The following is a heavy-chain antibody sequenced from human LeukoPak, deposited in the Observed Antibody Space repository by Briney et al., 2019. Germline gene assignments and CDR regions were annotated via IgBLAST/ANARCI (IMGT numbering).Heavy chain of an antibody. V-gene: IGHV3-66*02. CDR1: GFTVSSNY. D-gene: IGHD5-18*01. J-gene: IGHJ4*02. Sequence: GGSLRLSCAASGFTVSSNYMSWVRQAPGKGLEWFSIIYSGGSTYYADSVKGRFTISRDNSKNTLYLQMNSLRAEDTAVYFCVRVGYSYGYGDWNHFDYWGQGTLVTVSS. CDR3: VRVGYSYGYGDWNHFDY. CDR2: IYSGGST.